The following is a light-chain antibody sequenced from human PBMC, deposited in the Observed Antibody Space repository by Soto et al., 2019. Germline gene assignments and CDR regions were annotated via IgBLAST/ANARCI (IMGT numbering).Light chain of an antibody. V-gene: IGKV1-5*03. Sequence: DIQMTQSPSTLSASVRDRVTITCRASQSISSWLAWYQQKPGKAPKLLIYKASSLESGVPSRFSGSGSGTEFTLTISSLQPDDFATYYCQQASTFGQGTKVDIK. CDR1: QSISSW. J-gene: IGKJ1*01. CDR2: KAS. CDR3: QQAST.